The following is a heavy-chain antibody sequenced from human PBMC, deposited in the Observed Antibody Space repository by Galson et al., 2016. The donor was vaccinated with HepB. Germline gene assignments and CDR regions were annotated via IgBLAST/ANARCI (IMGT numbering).Heavy chain of an antibody. Sequence: SLRLSCAASGFTFGDYWMSWVRQAPGKGLEWVANVRSDGREKNYVDSVKGRFTISRDNGKNSVYLQMNSLRAEDTAVYYCARDSTDCYACAVDYWGQGTLVTVSS. CDR2: VRSDGREK. CDR1: GFTFGDYW. D-gene: IGHD2-2*01. J-gene: IGHJ4*02. V-gene: IGHV3-7*03. CDR3: ARDSTDCYACAVDY.